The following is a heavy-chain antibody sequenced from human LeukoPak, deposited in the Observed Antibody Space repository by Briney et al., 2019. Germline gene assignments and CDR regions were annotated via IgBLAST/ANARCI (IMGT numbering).Heavy chain of an antibody. V-gene: IGHV3-48*02. CDR2: IYSSDTT. CDR1: GFTFSSFA. D-gene: IGHD3-10*01. Sequence: PGGSLRLSCAASGFTFSSFAMNWVRQAPGKGLEWVSHIYSSDTTYADSVKGRFTISRDNAKNSLYLQMNSLRDEDTAVYYCARDLHYAFDIWGQGTMVTASS. J-gene: IGHJ3*02. CDR3: ARDLHYAFDI.